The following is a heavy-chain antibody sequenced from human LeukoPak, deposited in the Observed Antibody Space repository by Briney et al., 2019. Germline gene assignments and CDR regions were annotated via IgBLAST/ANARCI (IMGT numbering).Heavy chain of an antibody. V-gene: IGHV3-23*01. J-gene: IGHJ4*02. CDR1: GFTFSSHA. D-gene: IGHD4-11*01. CDR3: AKDWPVSGDHYSPFNY. Sequence: GGSLRLSCAASGFTFSSHAMSWVRQAPGMGLEWVAAISRSGTNTYYVDSVKGRFTISRDSSKNTLHLQMDSLRAEDTAVYFCAKDWPVSGDHYSPFNYWGQGTLVTVSS. CDR2: ISRSGTNT.